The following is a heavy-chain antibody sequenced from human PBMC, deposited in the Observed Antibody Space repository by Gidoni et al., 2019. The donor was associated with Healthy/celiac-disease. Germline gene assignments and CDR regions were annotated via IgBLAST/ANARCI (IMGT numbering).Heavy chain of an antibody. J-gene: IGHJ3*02. Sequence: EVQLVESGGGLVQPGGSLRLSCAASGFTFSSYGMNWVRQAPGKGLEWVSYISGSRSTIYYADSVKGRFTISRDNAKNSLYLQMNSLRDEDTAVYYCARAMKFGLAVAAFDIWGQGTMVTVSS. D-gene: IGHD2-15*01. CDR3: ARAMKFGLAVAAFDI. V-gene: IGHV3-48*02. CDR1: GFTFSSYG. CDR2: ISGSRSTI.